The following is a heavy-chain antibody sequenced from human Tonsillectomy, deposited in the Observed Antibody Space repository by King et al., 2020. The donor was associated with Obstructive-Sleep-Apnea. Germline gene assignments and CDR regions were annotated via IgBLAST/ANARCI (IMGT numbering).Heavy chain of an antibody. CDR3: ARVLPQLLFVLDAFDI. D-gene: IGHD2-2*01. V-gene: IGHV3-48*04. CDR2: ISSSSSTI. Sequence: VQLVESGGGLVQPGGSLRLSCAASGFTFSSYSMNWVRQAPGKGLEWVSYISSSSSTIYYADSVKGRFTISRDNAKNSLYLQMNSLRAEDTAVYYCARVLPQLLFVLDAFDIWGQGTMVTVSS. J-gene: IGHJ3*02. CDR1: GFTFSSYS.